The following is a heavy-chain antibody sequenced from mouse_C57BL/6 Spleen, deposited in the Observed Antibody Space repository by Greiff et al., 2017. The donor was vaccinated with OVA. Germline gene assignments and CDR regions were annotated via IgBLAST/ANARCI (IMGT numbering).Heavy chain of an antibody. D-gene: IGHD1-1*01. V-gene: IGHV1-69*01. CDR2: IDPSDSYT. CDR3: ARARDYYGSSSFAY. Sequence: QVQLQQPGAELVMPGASVKLSCKASGYTFTSYWMHWVKQRPGQGLEWIGEIDPSDSYTNYTQKFKGKSTLTVDKSSSTAYMQLSSLTSEDSAVYYCARARDYYGSSSFAYWGQGTLVTVSA. J-gene: IGHJ3*01. CDR1: GYTFTSYW.